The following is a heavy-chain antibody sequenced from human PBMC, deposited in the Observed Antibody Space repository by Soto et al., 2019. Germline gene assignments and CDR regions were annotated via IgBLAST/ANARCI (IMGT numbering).Heavy chain of an antibody. D-gene: IGHD2-15*01. V-gene: IGHV3-23*01. Sequence: GGSLRLSCAASGFTFSSYAMSWVRQAPGKGLEWVSAISGSGGSTYYADSVKGRFTISRDNSKNTLYLQMNSLRAEDTAVYYCAKDARVVVAAIPPPDGMDVWGQGTTVTVSS. CDR1: GFTFSSYA. J-gene: IGHJ6*02. CDR2: ISGSGGST. CDR3: AKDARVVVAAIPPPDGMDV.